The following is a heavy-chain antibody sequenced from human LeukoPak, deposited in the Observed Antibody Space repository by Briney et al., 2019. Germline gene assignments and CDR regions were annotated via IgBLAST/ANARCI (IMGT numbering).Heavy chain of an antibody. D-gene: IGHD1-14*01. V-gene: IGHV3-9*01. CDR2: ISWNSGSI. J-gene: IGHJ4*02. CDR1: GFTFDDYT. CDR3: AKDRRNDFDY. Sequence: GGSLRLSCAASGFTFDDYTMHWVRQAPGKGLEWVSGISWNSGSIGYADSVKGRFTISRDNAKNSLYLQMNSLRGDDTALYYCAKDRRNDFDYWGQGTLVTVSS.